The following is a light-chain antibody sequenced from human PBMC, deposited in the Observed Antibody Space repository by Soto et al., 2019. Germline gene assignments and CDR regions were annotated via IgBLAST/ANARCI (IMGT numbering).Light chain of an antibody. V-gene: IGKV1-12*01. CDR2: AAS. J-gene: IGKJ1*01. CDR3: QRTKSPGT. Sequence: DIQMTQSPSSLSASVGDRVTIICRASQDISTWLAWYQHKPGKAPRLLIYAASNLQRGVPSRFSGSGSGTDFTLTINNLQPEDFTLYYCQRTKSPGTLGQGTRVEIK. CDR1: QDISTW.